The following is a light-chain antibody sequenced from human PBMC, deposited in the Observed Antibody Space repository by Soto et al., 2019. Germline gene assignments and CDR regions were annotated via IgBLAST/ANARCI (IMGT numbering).Light chain of an antibody. V-gene: IGKV3-11*01. CDR1: QSVSSF. J-gene: IGKJ4*01. CDR3: QQHTNWPLT. Sequence: ETVLTQSPATLSLSPGEGATLSCRASQSVSSFVAWYQQKPGQAPRLLIYDASNRATGIPARFSGSGSGTDFTLTISSLEPEDFAVYYCQQHTNWPLTFGGGTKVDIK. CDR2: DAS.